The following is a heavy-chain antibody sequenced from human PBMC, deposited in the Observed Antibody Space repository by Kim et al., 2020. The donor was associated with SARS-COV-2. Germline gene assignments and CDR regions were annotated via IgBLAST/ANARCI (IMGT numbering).Heavy chain of an antibody. J-gene: IGHJ5*02. CDR2: VYYSGST. V-gene: IGHV4-39*01. D-gene: IGHD3-22*01. CDR1: GGSMSTNNYY. CDR3: ARQLGLPRISVMVVVFNPGYWFDP. Sequence: SETLSLTCTVSGGSMSTNNYYWSWLRQPPGKGLEWIGSVYYSGSTYYNPSLKSRVTMSVDTSKNNFSLRLSSATAADTAVYHCARQLGLPRISVMVVVFNPGYWFDPWGQGTLVTVSS.